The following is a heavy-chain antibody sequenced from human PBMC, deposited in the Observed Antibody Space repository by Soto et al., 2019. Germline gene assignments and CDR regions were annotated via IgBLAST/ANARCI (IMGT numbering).Heavy chain of an antibody. V-gene: IGHV3-23*01. CDR2: ISGSGSTT. CDR3: AKDVHYDILTGIEYSQQ. Sequence: EVQLLESGGGVVQPGGSLRISCAASGFTFSSHAMSGVRQAPGKGLEWVSAISGSGSTTKYTNSVKGRFTISRDNSKNMLYLQMNSLRVEDTAVYYCAKDVHYDILTGIEYSQQWGQGTLVIVPS. D-gene: IGHD3-9*01. CDR1: GFTFSSHA. J-gene: IGHJ1*01.